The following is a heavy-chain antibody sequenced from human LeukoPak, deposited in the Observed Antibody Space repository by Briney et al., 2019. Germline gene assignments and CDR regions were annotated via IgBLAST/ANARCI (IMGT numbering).Heavy chain of an antibody. V-gene: IGHV1-46*01. Sequence: ASVKVSCKASGYTFTGYYMHWVRQAPGQGLEWMGIINPSGGSTSYAQKFQGRVTMTSDMSTSTVYMELSSLRSEDTAVYYCARDLAIAAADYYYYYYMDVWGKGTTVTVSS. CDR3: ARDLAIAAADYYYYYYMDV. CDR1: GYTFTGYY. CDR2: INPSGGST. D-gene: IGHD6-13*01. J-gene: IGHJ6*03.